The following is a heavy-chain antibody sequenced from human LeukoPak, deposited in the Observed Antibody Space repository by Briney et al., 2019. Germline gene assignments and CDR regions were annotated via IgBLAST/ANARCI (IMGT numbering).Heavy chain of an antibody. V-gene: IGHV3-11*01. CDR1: GFTFSDYY. CDR2: ISSSGSTI. D-gene: IGHD6-6*01. CDR3: ARDVRWEYSSSHCFDY. Sequence: PGGSLRLSCAASGFTFSDYYMSWIRQAPGKGLEWVSYISSSGSTIYYADSVKGRFTIPRDNAKNSLYLQMNSLRAEDTAVYYCARDVRWEYSSSHCFDYWGQGTLVTVSS. J-gene: IGHJ4*02.